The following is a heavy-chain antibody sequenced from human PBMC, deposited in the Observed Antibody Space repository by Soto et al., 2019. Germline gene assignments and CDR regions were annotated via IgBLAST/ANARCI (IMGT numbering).Heavy chain of an antibody. J-gene: IGHJ4*02. CDR3: ARVGWSNYFDY. CDR2: IYYSGST. V-gene: IGHV4-59*01. Sequence: PSETLSLTCTVSGGSISSYYWSWIRLPPGKGLGWIGYIYYSGSTNYNPSLKRRVTISVDTSKNQFSLNLSSVTAADTAVYYSARVGWSNYFDYWGQGTLVTVSS. D-gene: IGHD6-19*01. CDR1: GGSISSYY.